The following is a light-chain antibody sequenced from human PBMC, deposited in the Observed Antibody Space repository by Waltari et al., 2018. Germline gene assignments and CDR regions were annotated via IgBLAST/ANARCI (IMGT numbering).Light chain of an antibody. J-gene: IGLJ2*01. CDR3: QAWDSSTAV. Sequence: SCELTQPPSVSVSPGQTASITCSGDKLGDQYACWYQQKPGQSPVLVIYQDSKRPSGIPERFSGSNSGNTATLTISGTQAMDEADYYCQAWDSSTAVFGGGTKLTVL. CDR2: QDS. V-gene: IGLV3-1*01. CDR1: KLGDQY.